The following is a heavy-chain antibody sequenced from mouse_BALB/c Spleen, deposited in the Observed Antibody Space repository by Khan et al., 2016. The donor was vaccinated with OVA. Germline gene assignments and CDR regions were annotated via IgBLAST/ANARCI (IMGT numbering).Heavy chain of an antibody. V-gene: IGHV14-3*02. CDR2: IDPANGNT. D-gene: IGHD4-1*01. CDR3: ARDYWDVFAY. J-gene: IGHJ3*01. Sequence: EVQLQQSGAELVKPGASVKLSCTASGFNIKDTYMHWVKQRPEQGLEWIGRIDPANGNTKYDPKFQGKATITADTSSNTADLHLSSLTSEDTAVYYCARDYWDVFAYWGQGTLVTVSA. CDR1: GFNIKDTY.